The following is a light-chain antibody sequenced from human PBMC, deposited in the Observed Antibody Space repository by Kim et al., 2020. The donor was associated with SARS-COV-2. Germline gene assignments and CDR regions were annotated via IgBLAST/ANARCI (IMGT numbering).Light chain of an antibody. V-gene: IGKV4-1*01. CDR3: QQYFSTPWT. Sequence: DIVMTQSPDSLTVSLGERATINCKSSQSVLYSSDNKRYLAWYQKKPGQPPNLLIYWASTRESGVPDRFSGSGSGTDFTLTISSLQAEDVAVYCCQQYFSTPWTFGQGTKVEIK. J-gene: IGKJ1*01. CDR1: QSVLYSSDNKRY. CDR2: WAS.